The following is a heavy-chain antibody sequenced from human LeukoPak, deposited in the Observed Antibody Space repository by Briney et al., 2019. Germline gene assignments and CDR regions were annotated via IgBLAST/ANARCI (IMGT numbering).Heavy chain of an antibody. Sequence: PGGPLRLSCAASGFIFSSYEMNGLRHAPGKALEWVSYISSSGSTIYYAHSVRGGFIISRENAKNSLYLQMNSLRAEDSAVYYCARERGYGSGSSSYWYYGRDVWGKGTTVTVSS. CDR1: GFIFSSYE. D-gene: IGHD3-10*01. CDR2: ISSSGSTI. CDR3: ARERGYGSGSSSYWYYGRDV. J-gene: IGHJ6*04. V-gene: IGHV3-48*03.